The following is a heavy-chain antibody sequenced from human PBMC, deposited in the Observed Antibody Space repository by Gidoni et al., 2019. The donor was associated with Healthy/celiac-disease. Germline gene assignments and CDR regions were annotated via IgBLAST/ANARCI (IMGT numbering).Heavy chain of an antibody. D-gene: IGHD3-10*01. J-gene: IGHJ3*02. CDR3: ARDGLYGSGSYYDAFDI. CDR2: IIPICGTA. Sequence: QVQLVQSGAEVQKPGSSVKVSCKASGGTFSSYAISWLRQAPGQGLEWMGGIIPICGTANYAQKFQGRVTITADESTSTAYMELSSLRSEDTAVYYCARDGLYGSGSYYDAFDIWGQGTMVTVSS. V-gene: IGHV1-69*01. CDR1: GGTFSSYA.